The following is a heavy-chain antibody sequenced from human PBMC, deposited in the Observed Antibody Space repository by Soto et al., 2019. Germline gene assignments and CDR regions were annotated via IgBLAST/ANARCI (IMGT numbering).Heavy chain of an antibody. CDR2: MYHSGSP. Sequence: QVQLQESGPGLVRPSVTLSLTCAVSGGSISSTNWWSWVRQPPGKGLEWIGEMYHSGSPNYNPSLKSRVTITVDKSNNQVSLKLNSVTAADTAVYYCARARTGRDAFDIWGQGTMVTVSS. D-gene: IGHD3-9*01. J-gene: IGHJ3*02. V-gene: IGHV4-4*02. CDR3: ARARTGRDAFDI. CDR1: GGSISSTNW.